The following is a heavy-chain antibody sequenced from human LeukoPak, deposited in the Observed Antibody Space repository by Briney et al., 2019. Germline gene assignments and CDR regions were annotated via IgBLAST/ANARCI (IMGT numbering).Heavy chain of an antibody. Sequence: GGSLRLSCTASGFTFSGHSMNWIRQAPGKGLEWVSSFGTRSTSIYHAGSVKGRFAISRDNAKNSLYLQMNSLRAEDTALYYCAREVSEGSDFWGQGTLVTVSS. CDR3: AREVSEGSDF. J-gene: IGHJ4*02. V-gene: IGHV3-21*01. CDR1: GFTFSGHS. D-gene: IGHD3-22*01. CDR2: FGTRSTSI.